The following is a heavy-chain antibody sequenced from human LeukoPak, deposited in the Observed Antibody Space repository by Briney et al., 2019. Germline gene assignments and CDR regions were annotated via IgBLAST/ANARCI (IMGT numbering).Heavy chain of an antibody. CDR3: AREGATVQTQIDS. CDR2: INRDGSSA. V-gene: IGHV3-74*01. J-gene: IGHJ4*02. Sequence: PGGSLRLSCAASGFTFSSYWMQWVRQAPGKGLEWVSRINRDGSSASYADSVRGRFTISRDNAKNTPYLQLNSLRAEDTAVYYCAREGATVQTQIDSCSQGTLVTVSS. CDR1: GFTFSSYW. D-gene: IGHD4-17*01.